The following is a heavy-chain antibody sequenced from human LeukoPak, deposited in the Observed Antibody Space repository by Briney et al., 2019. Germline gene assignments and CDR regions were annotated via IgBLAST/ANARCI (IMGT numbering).Heavy chain of an antibody. CDR2: INPNSGGT. Sequence: ASVKVSCKASGYTFTGYYMHWVRQAPGQGVEWMGWINPNSGGTNYAQKFQGRVTITRDTSISTAYMELSRLRSDDTAVYYCARDRATVTDGVWFDPWGQGTLVTVSS. CDR1: GYTFTGYY. J-gene: IGHJ5*02. V-gene: IGHV1-2*02. CDR3: ARDRATVTDGVWFDP. D-gene: IGHD4-17*01.